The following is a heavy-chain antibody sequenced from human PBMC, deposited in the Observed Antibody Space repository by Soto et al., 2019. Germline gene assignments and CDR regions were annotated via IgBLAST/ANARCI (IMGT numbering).Heavy chain of an antibody. V-gene: IGHV3-23*01. CDR1: GFTFSSYA. J-gene: IGHJ3*02. CDR2: ISGSGGST. Sequence: PXGSLRLSCSASGFTFSSYAMSWVRQAPGKGLEWVSAISGSGGSTYYADSVKGRFTISRDNSKNTLYLQMNSLRAEDTAVYYCASCIAETSDAFDIWGQGTMVTVSS. CDR3: ASCIAETSDAFDI. D-gene: IGHD6-13*01.